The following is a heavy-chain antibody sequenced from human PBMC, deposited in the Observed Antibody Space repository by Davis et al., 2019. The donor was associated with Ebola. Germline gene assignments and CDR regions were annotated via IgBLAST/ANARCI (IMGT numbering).Heavy chain of an antibody. V-gene: IGHV4-34*01. CDR2: TNHIGIT. J-gene: IGHJ6*02. Sequence: PSETLSLTCAVYGGSFRGYYWTWIRQSPGKGLEWIGETNHIGITKYNASFKSRVTISADTSKNQFSLSLRSVTTADTAVYFCAREPLAVAGPKLVSSAMDVWGQGTTVTVSS. CDR1: GGSFRGYY. D-gene: IGHD6-19*01. CDR3: AREPLAVAGPKLVSSAMDV.